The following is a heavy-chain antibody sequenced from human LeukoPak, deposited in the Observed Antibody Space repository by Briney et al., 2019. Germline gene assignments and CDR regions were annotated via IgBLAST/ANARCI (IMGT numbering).Heavy chain of an antibody. CDR2: IYYSGST. V-gene: IGHV4-59*01. J-gene: IGHJ4*02. CDR1: RGSISTYY. CDR3: ARGSYSDYEPMFAY. D-gene: IGHD5-12*01. Sequence: NPSETLSLTCTVSRGSISTYYWSCVRQPPGKGLEWIGHIYYSGSTNYNPSLRSRVTISVDTSKNQLSLNLSSLTAADTAMCYCARGSYSDYEPMFAYWGQGTLVTVSS.